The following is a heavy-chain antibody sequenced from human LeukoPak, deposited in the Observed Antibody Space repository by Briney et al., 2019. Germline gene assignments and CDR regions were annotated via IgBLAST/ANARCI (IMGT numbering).Heavy chain of an antibody. CDR2: IIPIFGTA. CDR3: ARGGYCSSTSSSLYSYGSSGGYDYMDV. CDR1: GGTFSSYA. D-gene: IGHD2-2*01. Sequence: GASVKVSCKASGGTFSSYAISWVRQAPGQGLEWMGGIIPIFGTANYAQKFQGRVTITTDESTSTAYMELSSLRSEDTAVYYCARGGYCSSTSSSLYSYGSSGGYDYMDVWGKGTTVTVSS. J-gene: IGHJ6*03. V-gene: IGHV1-69*05.